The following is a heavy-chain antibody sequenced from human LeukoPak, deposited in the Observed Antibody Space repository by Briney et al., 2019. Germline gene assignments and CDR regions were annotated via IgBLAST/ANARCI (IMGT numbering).Heavy chain of an antibody. V-gene: IGHV3-21*01. CDR1: GFTFSSYS. Sequence: GGSLRLSCAASGFTFSSYSMNWVRQAPGKGLEWVSSISSSSSYIYYADSVKGRFTISRDNAKNSLYLQMNSLRAEDTAVYYCARVDYDILTGYYAHYYYYYMDVWGKGTTVTISS. CDR2: ISSSSSYI. J-gene: IGHJ6*03. D-gene: IGHD3-9*01. CDR3: ARVDYDILTGYYAHYYYYYMDV.